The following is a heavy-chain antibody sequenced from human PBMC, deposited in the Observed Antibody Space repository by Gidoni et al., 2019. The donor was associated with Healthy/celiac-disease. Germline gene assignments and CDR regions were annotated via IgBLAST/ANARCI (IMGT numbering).Heavy chain of an antibody. D-gene: IGHD5-18*01. J-gene: IGHJ4*02. CDR2: INPSGGST. CDR3: ARVGGYSYGYGGEFDY. CDR1: GYNFTSYY. Sequence: QVQLVQSGAEVKKPGASVTVSCKASGYNFTSYYMHWVRQAPGQGLEWMGIINPSGGSTSYAQKFQGRVTMTRDTSTSTVYMELSSLRSEDTAVYYCARVGGYSYGYGGEFDYWGQGTLVTVSS. V-gene: IGHV1-46*01.